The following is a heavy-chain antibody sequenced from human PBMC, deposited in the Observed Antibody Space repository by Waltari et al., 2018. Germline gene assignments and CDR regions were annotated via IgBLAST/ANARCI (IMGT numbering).Heavy chain of an antibody. Sequence: EVQLVESGGGLVQPGGSLRLSGAASGFTLSSYAMSWVRKAPGQGLEWVSGISGSGGSTYYADSVKGRFTISRDNPKNTLYLQMNSLRAEDTAVYYCAKVLVVVAATLAFDYWGQGTLVTVSS. D-gene: IGHD2-15*01. CDR1: GFTLSSYA. CDR2: ISGSGGST. J-gene: IGHJ4*02. V-gene: IGHV3-23*04. CDR3: AKVLVVVAATLAFDY.